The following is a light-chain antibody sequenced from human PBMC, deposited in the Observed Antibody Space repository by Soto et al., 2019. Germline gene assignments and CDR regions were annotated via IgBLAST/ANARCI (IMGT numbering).Light chain of an antibody. CDR1: SSDVGTHGY. CDR2: DVT. CDR3: MCYAGGNNWV. Sequence: LTQPPSASGSPGQSVTISCTGTSSDVGTHGYVSWYQQHAGKAPKLMIYDVTKRPSGVPDRFSGSKSANTASLTVSGLQAEDEADYYCMCYAGGNNWVFGGGTKVTVL. V-gene: IGLV2-8*01. J-gene: IGLJ3*02.